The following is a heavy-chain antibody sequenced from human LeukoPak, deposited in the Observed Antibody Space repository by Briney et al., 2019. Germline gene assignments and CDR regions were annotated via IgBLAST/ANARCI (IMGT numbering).Heavy chain of an antibody. Sequence: GESLRLSCAASGFTFSSYAMSWVSQAPGKGLQWVSALSGSGLSTNYADSVKGRFTISRDNSKNTLYLQMNSLRAEDTAVYYCAKGGESSSWLFDYWGQGTLVPVSS. CDR2: LSGSGLST. CDR3: AKGGESSSWLFDY. CDR1: GFTFSSYA. V-gene: IGHV3-23*01. D-gene: IGHD6-13*01. J-gene: IGHJ4*02.